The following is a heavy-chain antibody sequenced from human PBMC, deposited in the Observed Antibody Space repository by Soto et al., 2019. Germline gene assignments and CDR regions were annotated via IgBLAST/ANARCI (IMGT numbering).Heavy chain of an antibody. CDR2: IKSKTDGGTT. J-gene: IGHJ4*02. Sequence: GGSLRLSCAASGFTFSNAWMNWVRQAPGKGLEWVGRIKSKTDGGTTDYAAPGKGRFTISRDDSKNTLYLQMNSLKTEETAVYYCTHNYYDSSGYYYQPARPGAGVDYWGQGTLVTVSS. V-gene: IGHV3-15*07. CDR3: THNYYDSSGYYYQPARPGAGVDY. D-gene: IGHD3-22*01. CDR1: GFTFSNAW.